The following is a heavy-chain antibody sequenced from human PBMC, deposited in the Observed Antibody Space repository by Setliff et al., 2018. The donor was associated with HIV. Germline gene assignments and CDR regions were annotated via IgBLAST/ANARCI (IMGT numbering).Heavy chain of an antibody. CDR2: IYYSGST. V-gene: IGHV4-59*01. CDR3: ARGMAIFGVPQRWFDP. Sequence: PSETLSLTCAVYGESFSAYFWSWIRQPPGKGLEWIGYIYYSGSTNYNPSLKSRVTISVDTSKNQFSLKLSSVTAADTAVYYCARGMAIFGVPQRWFDPWGQGTLVTVSS. J-gene: IGHJ5*02. D-gene: IGHD3-3*01. CDR1: GESFSAYF.